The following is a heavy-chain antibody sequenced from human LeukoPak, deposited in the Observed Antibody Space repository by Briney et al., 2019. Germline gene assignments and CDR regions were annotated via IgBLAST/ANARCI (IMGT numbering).Heavy chain of an antibody. V-gene: IGHV4-34*01. D-gene: IGHD5-12*01. CDR2: INHSGST. Sequence: SETLSLTCAVYGGSFSGYYWSWIRQPPGKGLEWIGEINHSGSTNYNPSLKSRVTISVDTSKNQFSLKLSSVTAADTAVYYCARGLLWWLSCWFDPWGQGTLVTVSS. J-gene: IGHJ5*02. CDR1: GGSFSGYY. CDR3: ARGLLWWLSCWFDP.